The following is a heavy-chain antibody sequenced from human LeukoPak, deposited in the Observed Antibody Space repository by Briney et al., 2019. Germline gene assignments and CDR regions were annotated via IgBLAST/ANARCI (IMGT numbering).Heavy chain of an antibody. CDR2: INEDGSIT. Sequence: GGSLRLSCAVSGFTFRTYWMHWVRQVPGEGLVWVSRINEDGSITNYADSVKGRFSISRDNAKNTLYLQMNSLRAEDTAVYYCATSYYYYGMDVWGQGTTVTVSS. J-gene: IGHJ6*02. V-gene: IGHV3-74*01. CDR3: ATSYYYYGMDV. CDR1: GFTFRTYW.